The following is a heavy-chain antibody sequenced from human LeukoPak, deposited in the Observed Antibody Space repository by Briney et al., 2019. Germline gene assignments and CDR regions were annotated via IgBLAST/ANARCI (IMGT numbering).Heavy chain of an antibody. CDR1: GFTVSSNY. D-gene: IGHD3-10*01. J-gene: IGHJ4*02. V-gene: IGHV3-53*01. CDR2: IYSGGST. Sequence: GGSLRLSCAASGFTVSSNYMSWVRQAPGKGLEWVSVIYSGGSTYYADSVKGRFTISRDNSKNTLYLQITSLRAEDTAVYYCAKPLWFGEPSPFDYWGQGTLVTVSS. CDR3: AKPLWFGEPSPFDY.